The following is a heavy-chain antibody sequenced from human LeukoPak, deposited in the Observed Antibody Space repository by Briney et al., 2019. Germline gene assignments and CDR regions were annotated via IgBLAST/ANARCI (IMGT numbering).Heavy chain of an antibody. V-gene: IGHV3-30-3*01. Sequence: AGGSLRLSCAASGLTFSSYAMHWVRQAPGKGLEWVAVISYDGSNKYYADSVKGRFTISRDNSKNTLYLQMNSLRAEDTAVYYCARDFVSYSTPPAFDIWGQGTMVTVSS. CDR1: GLTFSSYA. CDR3: ARDFVSYSTPPAFDI. CDR2: ISYDGSNK. J-gene: IGHJ3*02. D-gene: IGHD6-13*01.